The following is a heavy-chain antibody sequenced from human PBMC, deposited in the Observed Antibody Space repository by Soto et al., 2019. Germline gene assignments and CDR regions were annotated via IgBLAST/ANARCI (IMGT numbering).Heavy chain of an antibody. CDR2: VSGSGGNT. CDR1: GFTFSSYA. D-gene: IGHD6-19*01. V-gene: IGHV3-23*01. J-gene: IGHJ4*01. Sequence: DVQLLESGGALVQPGGSLRLSCAASGFTFSSYAMSWVRQAPGKGLEWVSTVSGSGGNTYYADSVKGRFTISRDNSENTLYLQMISLRAEDMAIYYCAKGPHSSGWHYFDCWGHGTLVTVSS. CDR3: AKGPHSSGWHYFDC.